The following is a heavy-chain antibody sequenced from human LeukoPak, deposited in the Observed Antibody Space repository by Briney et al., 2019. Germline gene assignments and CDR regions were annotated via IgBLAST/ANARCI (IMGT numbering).Heavy chain of an antibody. J-gene: IGHJ6*03. CDR1: GGTFSSYA. D-gene: IGHD3-10*01. CDR3: ARGDTWFGEFFYMDD. V-gene: IGHV1-69*06. Sequence: GAAVNVSCKASGGTFSSYAISWVRQAPGQGLEWMGGVIPIFCTANYAQKFQGRVTITADKSTSPAYMELSSLRSEDTAVYYCARGDTWFGEFFYMDDWGKGTTVTVSS. CDR2: VIPIFCTA.